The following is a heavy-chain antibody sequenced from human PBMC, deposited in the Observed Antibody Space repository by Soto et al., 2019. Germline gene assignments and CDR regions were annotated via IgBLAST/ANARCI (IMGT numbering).Heavy chain of an antibody. CDR3: ARLCVYSSGWYLEYYFDY. V-gene: IGHV4-39*01. CDR1: GGSISSSSYY. J-gene: IGHJ4*02. D-gene: IGHD6-19*01. CDR2: IYYSGST. Sequence: SETLSLTCTVSGGSISSSSYYWGWIRQPPGKGLEWIGSIYYSGSTYYNPSLKSRVTISVDTSKNQFSLKLSSVTAADTAVYYCARLCVYSSGWYLEYYFDYWGQGTPVTVYS.